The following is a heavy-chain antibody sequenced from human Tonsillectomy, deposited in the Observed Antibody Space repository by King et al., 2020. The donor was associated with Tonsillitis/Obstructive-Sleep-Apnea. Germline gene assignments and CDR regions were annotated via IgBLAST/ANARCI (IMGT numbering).Heavy chain of an antibody. CDR3: ARGGPAVAGRGYNWFDL. CDR2: INPSGGST. CDR1: GYTFTSYY. V-gene: IGHV1-46*01. Sequence: VQLVQSGAEVKKPGASVKVSCKASGYTFTSYYMHWVRQAPGQGLEWMGIINPSGGSTSYAQKFQGRVTMTRDTATSTVYMELSSLRSEDTAVYYCARGGPAVAGRGYNWFDLWGQGTLVTVSS. D-gene: IGHD6-19*01. J-gene: IGHJ5*02.